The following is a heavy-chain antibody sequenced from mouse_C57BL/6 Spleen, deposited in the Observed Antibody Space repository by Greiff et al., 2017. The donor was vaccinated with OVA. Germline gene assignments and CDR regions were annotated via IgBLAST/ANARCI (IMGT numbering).Heavy chain of an antibody. CDR1: GYTFTDYY. J-gene: IGHJ4*01. Sequence: EVQLQQSGPVLVKPGASVQMSCKASGYTFTDYYMNWVKQSHGKSLEWIGVINPYNGGTSYNQKFKGKATLTVDKSSSTAYMELNSLTSEDSAVYYCARSGVTPMDYWGQGTSVTVSS. CDR2: INPYNGGT. V-gene: IGHV1-19*01. CDR3: ARSGVTPMDY. D-gene: IGHD2-13*01.